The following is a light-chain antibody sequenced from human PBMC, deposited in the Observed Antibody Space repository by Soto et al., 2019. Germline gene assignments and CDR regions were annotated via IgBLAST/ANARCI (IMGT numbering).Light chain of an antibody. CDR3: TSYAGRNNLV. CDR1: SSDVGGYNY. V-gene: IGLV2-8*01. Sequence: QSVLTQPPSASGSPGQSVTISCTGTSSDVGGYNYVSWYQQYPCKAPKLILYEVTKRPSGVPDRFSGSKSGNSASLTVSGLQTEDESDYYCTSYAGRNNLVFGGGTKLTVL. CDR2: EVT. J-gene: IGLJ3*02.